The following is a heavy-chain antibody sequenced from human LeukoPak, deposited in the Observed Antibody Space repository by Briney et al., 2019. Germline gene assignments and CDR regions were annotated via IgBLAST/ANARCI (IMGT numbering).Heavy chain of an antibody. Sequence: SETLSLTCTVSGESINPYYWMWLRQPAGKGLEWSGHIYKSATTIFNPSLPSRLTMSLDISRNQFSPTLLSVTGADAGLYFCARSFLDYMDVWGKGNTVTVS. CDR1: GESINPYY. J-gene: IGHJ6*03. D-gene: IGHD2/OR15-2a*01. V-gene: IGHV4-4*07. CDR3: ARSFLDYMDV. CDR2: IYKSATT.